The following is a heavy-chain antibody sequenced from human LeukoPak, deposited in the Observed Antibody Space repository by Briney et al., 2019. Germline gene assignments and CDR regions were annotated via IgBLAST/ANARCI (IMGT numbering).Heavy chain of an antibody. CDR2: ISAYNGNT. CDR1: GYTFTSYG. Sequence: ASVKVSCKASGYTFTSYGISWVRQAPGQGLEWMGWISAYNGNTNYAQKLQGRVTTTTDTSTSTAYMELRSLRSDDTAVYYCARDTRYYYDSSGRGGFDYWGQGTLVTVSS. CDR3: ARDTRYYYDSSGRGGFDY. V-gene: IGHV1-18*01. J-gene: IGHJ4*02. D-gene: IGHD3-22*01.